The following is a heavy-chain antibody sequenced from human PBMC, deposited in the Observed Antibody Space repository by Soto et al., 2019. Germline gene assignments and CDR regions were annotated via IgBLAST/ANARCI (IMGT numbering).Heavy chain of an antibody. CDR2: INPSGGST. Sequence: VKDSCKASGCAYTSYYMHRVRQAPGQGLEWMGIINPSGGSTSYAQKFQGRVTISVDTSKNQFSLKLSSVTAADTAVYYCARLPGGNYDFWSGYWGHFDYWGQGTLVTVSS. V-gene: IGHV1-46*01. CDR1: GCAYTSYY. CDR3: ARLPGGNYDFWSGYWGHFDY. J-gene: IGHJ4*02. D-gene: IGHD3-3*01.